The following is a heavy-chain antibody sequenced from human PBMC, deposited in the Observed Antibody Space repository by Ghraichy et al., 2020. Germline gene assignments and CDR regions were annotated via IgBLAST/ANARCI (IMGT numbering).Heavy chain of an antibody. J-gene: IGHJ6*03. V-gene: IGHV4-39*07. CDR3: ARDIYDYGGAFGYYYYYMDV. CDR1: GGSISSSSYY. Sequence: SETLSLTCTVSGGSISSSSYYWGWIRQPPGKGLEWIGSIYYSGSTYYNPSLKSRVTISVDTSKNQFSLKLSSVTAADTAVYYCARDIYDYGGAFGYYYYYMDVWGKGTTVTVSS. CDR2: IYYSGST. D-gene: IGHD4-23*01.